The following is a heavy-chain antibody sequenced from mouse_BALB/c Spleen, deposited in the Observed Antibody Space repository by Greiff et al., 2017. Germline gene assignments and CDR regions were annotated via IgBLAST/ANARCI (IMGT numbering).Heavy chain of an antibody. CDR2: INPDSSTI. J-gene: IGHJ1*01. V-gene: IGHV4-1*02. Sequence: EVQRVESGGGLVQPGGSLKLSCAASGFDFSRYWMSWVRQAPGKGLEWIGEINPDSSTINYTPSLKDKFIISRDNAKNTLYLQMSKVRSEDTALYYCARPLRPWYFDVWGAGTTVTVSS. D-gene: IGHD1-2*01. CDR3: ARPLRPWYFDV. CDR1: GFDFSRYW.